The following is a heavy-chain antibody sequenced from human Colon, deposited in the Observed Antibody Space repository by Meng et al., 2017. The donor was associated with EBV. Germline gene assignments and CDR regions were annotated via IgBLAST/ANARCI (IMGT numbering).Heavy chain of an antibody. J-gene: IGHJ4*02. D-gene: IGHD6-25*01. V-gene: IGHV4-39*07. CDR3: ALDSSVRYGDHKPFDY. CDR1: YVSTNNFSIV. Sequence: PASLIPSETPYPPFLFSYVSTNNFSIVMYWLIQPPGTRRGCIGSVDNSGSTNNNPSPHSGVPVSRDTSKNQISLYLSSVSAADAALDYCALDSSVRYGDHKPFDYWGQGTLVTVSS. CDR2: VDNSGST.